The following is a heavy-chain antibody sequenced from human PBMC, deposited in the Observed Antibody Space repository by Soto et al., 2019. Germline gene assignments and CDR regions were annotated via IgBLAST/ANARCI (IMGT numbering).Heavy chain of an antibody. Sequence: EVQLLESGGGLVQPGGSLRLSCAASGFTFSSYAMSWVRQAPGKGLEWVSAISGSGGSTYYADSVKGRFTISRDNSXNXPYLQMNSLRAEDSGVYYCAKASVTIDRSYYYGMDVWGQGTTVTVSS. CDR1: GFTFSSYA. J-gene: IGHJ6*02. CDR2: ISGSGGST. CDR3: AKASVTIDRSYYYGMDV. D-gene: IGHD3-10*01. V-gene: IGHV3-23*01.